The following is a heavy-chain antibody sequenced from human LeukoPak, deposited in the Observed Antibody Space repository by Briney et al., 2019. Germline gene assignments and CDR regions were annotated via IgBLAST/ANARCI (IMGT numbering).Heavy chain of an antibody. CDR1: GGSISSYY. Sequence: SETLSLTCTVSGGSISSYYWSWIRQPPGKGLEWIGYIYYSGSTNYNPSLKSRVTISVDTSKNQFSLKLSSVTAADTAVYYCARSDLWSGYRGGMDVWGQGTTVTVSS. D-gene: IGHD3-3*01. V-gene: IGHV4-59*01. CDR3: ARSDLWSGYRGGMDV. CDR2: IYYSGST. J-gene: IGHJ6*02.